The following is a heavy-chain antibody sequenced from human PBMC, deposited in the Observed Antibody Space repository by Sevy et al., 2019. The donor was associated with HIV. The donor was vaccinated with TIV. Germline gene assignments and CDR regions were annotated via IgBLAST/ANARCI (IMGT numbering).Heavy chain of an antibody. V-gene: IGHV4-61*01. CDR1: GRSVSSGSYY. Sequence: SETLSLTCTVSGRSVSSGSYYWSWIRQPPGKGLEWIGYIYYSGSTNYNPSLKSRVTISVDTSKNQFSLKLSSVTAADTAVYYCAREGYSSGWYDRGYYYYGMDVWGQGTTVTVSS. J-gene: IGHJ6*02. CDR2: IYYSGST. D-gene: IGHD6-19*01. CDR3: AREGYSSGWYDRGYYYYGMDV.